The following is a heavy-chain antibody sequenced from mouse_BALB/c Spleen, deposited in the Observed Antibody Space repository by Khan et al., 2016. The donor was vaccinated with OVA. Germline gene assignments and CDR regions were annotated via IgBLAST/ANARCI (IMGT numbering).Heavy chain of an antibody. Sequence: QVQLKQSGPGLVQPSQSLSITCTVSGFSLTSYGVHWVRQSPGKGLEWLGVLWSGGSTDYNAAFISRLSISKDNSKSQVFFKMNSLQANDTAIYYCARIGYYYGRGAWFPYWGQGTLVTVSA. CDR3: ARIGYYYGRGAWFPY. D-gene: IGHD1-1*01. CDR2: LWSGGST. V-gene: IGHV2-2*02. J-gene: IGHJ3*01. CDR1: GFSLTSYG.